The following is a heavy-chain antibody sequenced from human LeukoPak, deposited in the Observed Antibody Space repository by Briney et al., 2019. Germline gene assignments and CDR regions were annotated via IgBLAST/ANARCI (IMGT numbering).Heavy chain of an antibody. CDR2: IYYIGST. J-gene: IGHJ5*02. CDR1: GGSISSYY. V-gene: IGHV4-59*01. CDR3: ARGNKWFDP. Sequence: PSETLSLTCTVSGGSISSYYWSWIRQPPGKGLEWIGYIYYIGSTNYNPSLKSRVTISVDTSKNQFSLRLSSMTAADTAVYYCARGNKWFDPWGQGTLVTVSS.